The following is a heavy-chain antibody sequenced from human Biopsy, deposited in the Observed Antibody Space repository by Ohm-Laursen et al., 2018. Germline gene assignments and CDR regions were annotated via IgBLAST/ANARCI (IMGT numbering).Heavy chain of an antibody. CDR2: MTPKTGKT. J-gene: IGHJ4*02. D-gene: IGHD5-12*01. CDR3: ARGGYDYDY. V-gene: IGHV1-8*01. Sequence: ASVKVSCKVSGYTFTDYDINWVRQASGQGLGWVGWMTPKTGKTGYTQKLQGRLTMTRDTSTSTAYMELSSLRSEDTAIYYCARGGYDYDYWGQGTLVTVSS. CDR1: GYTFTDYD.